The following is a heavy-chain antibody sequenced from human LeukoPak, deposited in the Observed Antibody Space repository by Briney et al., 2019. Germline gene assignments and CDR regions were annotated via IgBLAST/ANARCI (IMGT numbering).Heavy chain of an antibody. CDR3: ARDLAWDAFDI. CDR1: GFNFTNYN. Sequence: GGSLRLSCAASGFNFTNYNMNWVRQAPGKGLEWVSSIHSSSGSIYYADSLKGRFTISRDNAKNSLYLQMNSLRAEDTAVYYCARDLAWDAFDIWGQGTMITVSS. V-gene: IGHV3-21*01. CDR2: IHSSSGSI. J-gene: IGHJ3*02.